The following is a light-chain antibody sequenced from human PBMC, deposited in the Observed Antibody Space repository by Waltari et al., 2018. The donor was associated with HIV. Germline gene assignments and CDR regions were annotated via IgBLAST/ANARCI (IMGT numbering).Light chain of an antibody. V-gene: IGKV1-5*03. J-gene: IGKJ2*01. CDR3: QQYNSIPDT. Sequence: DIQMTQSPSTLSASVGDRVTITCRASQSISSWLAWYQQKPGKAPKLLIYKASSLESGVPSRFSGSGSGTEFTLTISSLQPDDFATYYCQQYNSIPDTFGQGTKLEIK. CDR1: QSISSW. CDR2: KAS.